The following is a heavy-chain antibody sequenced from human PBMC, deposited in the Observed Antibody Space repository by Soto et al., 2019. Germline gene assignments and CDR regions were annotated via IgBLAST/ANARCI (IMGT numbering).Heavy chain of an antibody. CDR1: GYTFTSYA. CDR2: INAGNGNT. J-gene: IGHJ4*02. V-gene: IGHV1-3*01. D-gene: IGHD6-19*01. Sequence: QVKLVQSGAEVKKPGASVKVSCKASGYTFTSYAIHWVRQAPGQRLEWMGWINAGNGNTKYSQKCQDRVTITGDTTATTAYMELSSLRSDETAVYYCARDLGGWSDFWGQGTLVTVSS. CDR3: ARDLGGWSDF.